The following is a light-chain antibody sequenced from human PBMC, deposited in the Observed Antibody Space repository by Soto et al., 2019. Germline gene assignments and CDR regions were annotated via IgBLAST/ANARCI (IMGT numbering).Light chain of an antibody. J-gene: IGLJ1*01. CDR2: GTT. V-gene: IGLV1-40*01. CDR3: QSYDGTLSGSYV. Sequence: QSLLTHPPSLSGAPGQRVTISCTGSSSNIGAGYDVHWYQQLPGTAPKLVIYGTTNRPSGVPDRFSGSKSGTSASLAITGLQAEDEADYYCQSYDGTLSGSYVFGIGTKVTVL. CDR1: SSNIGAGYD.